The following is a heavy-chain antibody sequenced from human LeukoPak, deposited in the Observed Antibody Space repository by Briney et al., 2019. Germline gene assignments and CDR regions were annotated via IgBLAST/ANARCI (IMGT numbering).Heavy chain of an antibody. CDR1: GGSVSSGSYY. D-gene: IGHD6-13*01. CDR2: IYYSGST. V-gene: IGHV4-61*01. Sequence: PSETLSLTCTVSGGSVSSGSYYWSWIRQPPGKGLEWIGYIYYSGSTNYNSSLKSRVTISVDTSKNQFSLKLSSVTAADTAVYYCARGSSSWYRWFDPWGQGTLVTVSS. CDR3: ARGSSSWYRWFDP. J-gene: IGHJ5*02.